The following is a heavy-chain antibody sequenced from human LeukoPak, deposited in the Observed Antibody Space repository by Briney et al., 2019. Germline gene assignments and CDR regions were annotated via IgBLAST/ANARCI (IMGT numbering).Heavy chain of an antibody. J-gene: IGHJ3*02. CDR1: GGTFSSYA. D-gene: IGHD3-22*01. CDR2: ISAYNGNT. V-gene: IGHV1-18*01. Sequence: ASVKVSCKASGGTFSSYAISWVRRAPGQGLEWMGWISAYNGNTNYAQKLQGRVTMTTDTSTSTAYMELRSLRSDDTAVYYCARGGFYDSSGYFAPDAFDIWGQGTMVTVSS. CDR3: ARGGFYDSSGYFAPDAFDI.